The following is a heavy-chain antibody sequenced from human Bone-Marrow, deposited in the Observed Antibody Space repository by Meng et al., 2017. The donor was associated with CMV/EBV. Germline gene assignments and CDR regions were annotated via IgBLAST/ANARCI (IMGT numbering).Heavy chain of an antibody. CDR3: ARDVGWELLRRVLDY. J-gene: IGHJ4*02. CDR2: ISAYNDNT. CDR1: GYTFISYG. D-gene: IGHD1-26*01. V-gene: IGHV1-18*01. Sequence: ASVKVSCKASGYTFISYGISWVRQAPGQGLEWMGWISAYNDNTNYAQKLQGRVTMTTDTSTSTVYLELRSLRSDDTAVYYCARDVGWELLRRVLDYWGQGTRVTVSS.